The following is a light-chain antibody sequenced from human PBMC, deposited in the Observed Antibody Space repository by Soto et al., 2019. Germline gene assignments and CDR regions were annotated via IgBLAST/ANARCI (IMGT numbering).Light chain of an antibody. CDR1: SSDIGAYNY. V-gene: IGLV2-14*03. CDR3: SSYTSSSTVV. Sequence: QSVLTQPASVSGSPGQSITISCTGTSSDIGAYNYVSWYQQHPGKAPKLMIYAVTNRPSGVSNRFSGSKSGHTASLTISGLQAEDEADYYCSSYTSSSTVVFGGGTQLTVL. CDR2: AVT. J-gene: IGLJ2*01.